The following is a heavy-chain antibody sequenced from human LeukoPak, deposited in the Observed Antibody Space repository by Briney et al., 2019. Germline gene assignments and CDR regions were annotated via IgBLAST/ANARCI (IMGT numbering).Heavy chain of an antibody. J-gene: IGHJ5*02. CDR2: INHSGST. V-gene: IGHV4-34*01. D-gene: IGHD6-13*01. Sequence: SETLSLTCAVYGGSFSGYYWSWIRQPPGKGLEWIGEINHSGSTNCNPSLKSRVTISVDTSKNQFSLKLSSVTAADTAVYYCARWVFIAAAASYNWFDPWGQGTLVTVSS. CDR3: ARWVFIAAAASYNWFDP. CDR1: GGSFSGYY.